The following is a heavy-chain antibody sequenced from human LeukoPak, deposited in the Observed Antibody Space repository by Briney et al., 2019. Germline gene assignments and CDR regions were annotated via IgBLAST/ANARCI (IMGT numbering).Heavy chain of an antibody. J-gene: IGHJ5*02. V-gene: IGHV3-30*03. CDR1: GFIISSYG. Sequence: GGSLRLSCAASGFIISSYGMHWVRQAPGKGLEWVAVISYDGSNKYYADSVKGRFTISRDNSKNTLYLQMNSLRAEDTAVYYCARADYYGSGSDYNWFDPWGQGTLVTVSS. CDR2: ISYDGSNK. D-gene: IGHD3-10*01. CDR3: ARADYYGSGSDYNWFDP.